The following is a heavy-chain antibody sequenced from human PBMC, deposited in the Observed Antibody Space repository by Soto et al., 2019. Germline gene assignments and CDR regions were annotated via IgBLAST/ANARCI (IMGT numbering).Heavy chain of an antibody. V-gene: IGHV1-3*01. CDR2: MNAGVGNT. Sequence: HVELVQSGADVKKPVASVTISCKASGYTFTDYALHWVRQAPGQRLEWMGWMNAGVGNTLYSQKFQGRITITRDTSASTAYMELNSLKSEDTAIYYCARDNGYTFGSLNYWGPGTLVTVSS. J-gene: IGHJ4*02. CDR3: ARDNGYTFGSLNY. D-gene: IGHD5-18*01. CDR1: GYTFTDYA.